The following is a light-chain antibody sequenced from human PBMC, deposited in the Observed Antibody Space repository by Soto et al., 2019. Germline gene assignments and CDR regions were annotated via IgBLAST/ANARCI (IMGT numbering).Light chain of an antibody. CDR3: QKYNSAPLT. CDR1: QGISNF. CDR2: AAS. J-gene: IGKJ4*01. V-gene: IGKV1-27*01. Sequence: DIPMTQSPSSLSASVGDRVTITCRASQGISNFLAWYQQRPGEVPNLLIYAASTLQSGVPPRFSGSGSGTDFTLTISSLQPEDVATYYCQKYNSAPLTFGGGTKVEIK.